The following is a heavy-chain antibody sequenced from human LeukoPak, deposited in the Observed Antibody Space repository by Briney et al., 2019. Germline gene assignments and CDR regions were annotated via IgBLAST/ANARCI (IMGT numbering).Heavy chain of an antibody. V-gene: IGHV3-43*02. D-gene: IGHD2-15*01. Sequence: GGSLRLSCAASGFTFDDYAMHWVRQAPGKGLEWVSLISGDGGSTYYADSVKGRFTISRDNSKNSLYLQMNSLRTEDTALYYCVKVQTGAGIGWYYYYGMDVWGQGTTVTVSS. J-gene: IGHJ6*02. CDR1: GFTFDDYA. CDR3: VKVQTGAGIGWYYYYGMDV. CDR2: ISGDGGST.